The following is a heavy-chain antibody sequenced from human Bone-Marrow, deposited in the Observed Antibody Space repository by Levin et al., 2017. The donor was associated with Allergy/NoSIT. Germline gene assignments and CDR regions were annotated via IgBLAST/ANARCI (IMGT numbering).Heavy chain of an antibody. V-gene: IGHV3-30-3*01. CDR2: ISHDGSNK. Sequence: GESLKISCAASGFTLRSYAMHWVRQAPGKGLEWVAIISHDGSNKYYADSVKARFTISRDNSKNTLYLQMNSLRAEDTAVYYCAREQITIFGVVMGFAFDIWGQGTMVTVSS. CDR3: AREQITIFGVVMGFAFDI. CDR1: GFTLRSYA. J-gene: IGHJ3*02. D-gene: IGHD3-3*01.